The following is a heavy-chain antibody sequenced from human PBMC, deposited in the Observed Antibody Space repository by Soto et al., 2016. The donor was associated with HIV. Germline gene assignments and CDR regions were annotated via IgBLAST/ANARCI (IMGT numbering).Heavy chain of an antibody. V-gene: IGHV4-34*01. CDR2: INDSGSS. CDR1: GGSFSGYY. D-gene: IGHD6-25*01. J-gene: IGHJ3*02. CDR3: ARGATVTAGDVLDI. Sequence: QVQLQQWGAGLLKPSETLSLTCAVYGGSFSGYYWNWVRQSPGKGLEWIGEINDSGSSDQKPSLRNRVTITADTSKKWFSLKLTSVTAADTAVYYCARGATVTAGDVLDIWGQGTTVTVSS.